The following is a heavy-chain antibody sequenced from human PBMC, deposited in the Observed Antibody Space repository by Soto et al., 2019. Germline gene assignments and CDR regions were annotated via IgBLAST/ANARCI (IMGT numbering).Heavy chain of an antibody. D-gene: IGHD3-22*01. CDR3: AREKVVTSDSDVLYACDI. V-gene: IGHV1-69*12. CDR2: IIPIFGTA. J-gene: IGHJ3*02. Sequence: QVQLVQSGAEVKKPGSSVKVSCKASGGTFSSYAISWVRQAPGQGLEWMGGIIPIFGTANYAQKFQGRVTITADESTSTAYMELNSLRSEDTAVYYCAREKVVTSDSDVLYACDIWGKGRMLTVAS. CDR1: GGTFSSYA.